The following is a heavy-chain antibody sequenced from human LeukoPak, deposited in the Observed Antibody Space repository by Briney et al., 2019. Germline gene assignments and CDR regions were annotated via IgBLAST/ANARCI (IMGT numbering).Heavy chain of an antibody. CDR3: ATVAVATMVRGVTYTRRHDAFDI. CDR1: GYTLSELS. CDR2: FDPEDGET. J-gene: IGHJ3*02. V-gene: IGHV1-24*01. Sequence: ASVKVSCKVSGYTLSELSMHWVRQAPGKGLEWMGGFDPEDGETIYAQKFQGRVTMTEDTSTDTAYMELSSLRSEDTAVYYCATVAVATMVRGVTYTRRHDAFDIWGQGTMVTVSS. D-gene: IGHD3-10*01.